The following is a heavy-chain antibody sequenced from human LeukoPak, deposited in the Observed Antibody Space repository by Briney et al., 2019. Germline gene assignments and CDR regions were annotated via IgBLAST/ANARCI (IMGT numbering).Heavy chain of an antibody. CDR2: ISCNGGST. Sequence: PGGSLRLSCAASGFTFSSYARHWVPPAPGKGLEYVSAISCNGGSTSYANSVKVRFTISRYNSKNTLDLQMGSLRAEDMAVYYCARVSDSSSSRRLAREVVWYFDLWGRGTLVTVSS. CDR1: GFTFSSYA. D-gene: IGHD6-6*01. J-gene: IGHJ2*01. CDR3: ARVSDSSSSRRLAREVVWYFDL. V-gene: IGHV3-64*01.